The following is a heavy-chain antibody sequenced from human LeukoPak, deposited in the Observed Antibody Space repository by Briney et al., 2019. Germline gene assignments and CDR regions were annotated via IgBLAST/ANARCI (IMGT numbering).Heavy chain of an antibody. D-gene: IGHD3-10*01. Sequence: PSKTLSLTCTVSGDSVSNGNYYWSWLRQPPGKALERIGYIYYTGKTYYNPSLEGRVTILVDTSRNHFSVKLSSVTAADTAVYYCARSQNYYGSGDYWSQGTLVTVSS. CDR2: IYYTGKT. J-gene: IGHJ4*02. CDR3: ARSQNYYGSGDY. CDR1: GDSVSNGNYY. V-gene: IGHV4-61*03.